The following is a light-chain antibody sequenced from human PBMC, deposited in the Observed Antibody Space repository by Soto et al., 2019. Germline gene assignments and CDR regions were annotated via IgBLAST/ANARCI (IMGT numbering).Light chain of an antibody. CDR2: AAS. CDR1: QGSSNW. Sequence: DIQMTQSQSSLSASVGDRVTITCRASQGSSNWVAWYQQQPEKAPKSLIYAASSLQRGVPPRFSGFVSGTEFTLTISSLQPEDAGTYYCQQYTSYPLTFGGGAKGEIK. J-gene: IGKJ4*01. CDR3: QQYTSYPLT. V-gene: IGKV1D-16*01.